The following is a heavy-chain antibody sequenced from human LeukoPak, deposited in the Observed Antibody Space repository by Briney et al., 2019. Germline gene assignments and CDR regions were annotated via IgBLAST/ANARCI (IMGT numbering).Heavy chain of an antibody. D-gene: IGHD3-22*01. J-gene: IGHJ4*02. V-gene: IGHV5-51*01. CDR1: GYSFTSYW. CDR2: VYPGDSDT. Sequence: HGESLKISCKASGYSFTSYWIGWVRQMPGKGLEWMGIVYPGDSDTRYSPSFQGQVTISANKFISTAYLQWSSLEASDTAMYYCARHLDDSSGYYYRTMYYFDYWGQGTLVTVSS. CDR3: ARHLDDSSGYYYRTMYYFDY.